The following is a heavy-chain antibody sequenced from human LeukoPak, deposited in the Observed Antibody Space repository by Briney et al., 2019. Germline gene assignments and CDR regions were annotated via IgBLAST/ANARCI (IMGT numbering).Heavy chain of an antibody. Sequence: SETLSLTCTVSGGSISSYYWSWIRQPPGKGLEWIGYIYYSGSTNYNPSLKSRVTISVDTSKNQFSLKLSSVTAADTAVYYCARTVLLWFGDEYYFDYWGQGTLVTVSS. CDR3: ARTVLLWFGDEYYFDY. J-gene: IGHJ4*02. CDR1: GGSISSYY. V-gene: IGHV4-59*08. CDR2: IYYSGST. D-gene: IGHD3-10*01.